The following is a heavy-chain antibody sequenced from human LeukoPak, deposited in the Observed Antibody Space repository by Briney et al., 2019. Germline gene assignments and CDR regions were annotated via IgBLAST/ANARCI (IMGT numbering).Heavy chain of an antibody. CDR2: IWYDGSNK. V-gene: IGHV3-33*01. J-gene: IGHJ4*02. D-gene: IGHD6-19*01. CDR3: AGAVADLRGALDY. CDR1: GFTFSSYG. Sequence: GGSLRLSCAASGFTFSSYGMHWVRQAPGKGLEWVAVIWYDGSNKYYADSVKGRFTISRDNSKNTLYLQMNSLRAEDTAVYYCAGAVADLRGALDYWGQGTLVTVSS.